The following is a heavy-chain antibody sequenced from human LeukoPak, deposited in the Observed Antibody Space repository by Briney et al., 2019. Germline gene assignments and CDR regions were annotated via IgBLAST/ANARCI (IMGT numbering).Heavy chain of an antibody. D-gene: IGHD3-22*01. CDR1: GFTFSHYW. J-gene: IGHJ4*02. Sequence: PGGSLRLSCAASGFTFSHYWMHWVRQAPGKGLVWVSRINSDGSSTTYADSVKGRFTISRDNSKNTMYLQMNSLRAEDTAIYYCAKRVVMPYYFDYWGQGTLVTVSS. CDR2: INSDGSST. V-gene: IGHV3-74*01. CDR3: AKRVVMPYYFDY.